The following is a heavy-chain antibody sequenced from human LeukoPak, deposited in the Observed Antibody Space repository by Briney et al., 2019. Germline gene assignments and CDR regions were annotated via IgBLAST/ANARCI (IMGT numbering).Heavy chain of an antibody. J-gene: IGHJ5*02. V-gene: IGHV1-69*06. CDR1: GGTFSSYA. CDR3: ARGRTYYYDSSGYYLGEWFDP. CDR2: IIPIFGTA. D-gene: IGHD3-22*01. Sequence: ASVKVSCKASGGTFSSYAISWVRQAPGQGLEWMGGIIPIFGTANYAQKFQGRVTITADKSTSTAYMELSSLRSEDTAVYYCARGRTYYYDSSGYYLGEWFDPWGQGTLVTVSS.